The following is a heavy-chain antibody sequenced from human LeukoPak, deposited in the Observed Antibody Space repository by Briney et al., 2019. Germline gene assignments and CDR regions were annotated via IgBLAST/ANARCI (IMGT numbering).Heavy chain of an antibody. J-gene: IGHJ3*02. CDR3: ARGVDTSDYAFDI. Sequence: PSETLSLTCTVSGGSISSYYWSWIRQPPGKGLEWIGYIYYSGSTNYNPSLKSRVTISVDTSKNQFSLKLSSVTAADAALYYCARGVDTSDYAFDIWGQGTMVTVSS. CDR1: GGSISSYY. V-gene: IGHV4-59*01. CDR2: IYYSGST. D-gene: IGHD3-22*01.